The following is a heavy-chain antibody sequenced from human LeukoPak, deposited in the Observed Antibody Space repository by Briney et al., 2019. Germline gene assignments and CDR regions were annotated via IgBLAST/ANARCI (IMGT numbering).Heavy chain of an antibody. V-gene: IGHV3-74*01. CDR2: INNDGSST. CDR1: GFTFSSYW. J-gene: IGHJ4*02. D-gene: IGHD3-22*01. CDR3: VRSMGYYYDSSGYYAFDY. Sequence: GGSLRLSCAASGFTFSSYWMHWVRQAPGRGLVWVSRINNDGSSTNYADSVKGRFTISRDNAKNTLYLQMNSLRAEDTAVYYCVRSMGYYYDSSGYYAFDYWGQGTLVTVDS.